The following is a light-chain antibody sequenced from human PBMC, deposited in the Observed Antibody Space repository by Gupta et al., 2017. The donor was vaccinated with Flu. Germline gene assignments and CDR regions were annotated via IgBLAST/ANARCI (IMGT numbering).Light chain of an antibody. CDR1: QSVSSN. CDR2: DAS. CDR3: QQDDNLTS. Sequence: SPATLSVSPGERATRSCRASQSVSSNLAWYQQKPGQAPKLLIYDASTRATGIPARFNGSGSGTEFTLTISSRQSEDFALYYWQQDDNLTSFGGGTTVGI. V-gene: IGKV3-15*01. J-gene: IGKJ4*01.